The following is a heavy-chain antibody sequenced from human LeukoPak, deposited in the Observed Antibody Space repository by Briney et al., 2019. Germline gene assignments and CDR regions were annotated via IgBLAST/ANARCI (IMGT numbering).Heavy chain of an antibody. Sequence: GGSLRLSCAASGFTFSTYWMAWVRQAPGKGLEWVANIKEDESAKHQADSVQGRFTMSRDNAQNSVYLQMSSLRGDDTAVYYCARDVGGSLDYWGQGTLVTVSS. V-gene: IGHV3-7*01. CDR2: IKEDESAK. CDR1: GFTFSTYW. J-gene: IGHJ4*02. D-gene: IGHD1-26*01. CDR3: ARDVGGSLDY.